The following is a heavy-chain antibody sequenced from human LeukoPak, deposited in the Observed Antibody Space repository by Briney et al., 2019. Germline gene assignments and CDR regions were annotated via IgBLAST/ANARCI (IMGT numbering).Heavy chain of an antibody. Sequence: GGSLRLSCAASGFTVSSNYMSWVRQAPGKGLEWVSTIYTGGTTYYADSVKGRFTISRDNSKNTLYLQMNSLRAEDTAVYYCARLSSGYYPAYWYFDLWGRGTLVTVSS. D-gene: IGHD3-22*01. V-gene: IGHV3-53*01. J-gene: IGHJ2*01. CDR1: GFTVSSNY. CDR2: IYTGGTT. CDR3: ARLSSGYYPAYWYFDL.